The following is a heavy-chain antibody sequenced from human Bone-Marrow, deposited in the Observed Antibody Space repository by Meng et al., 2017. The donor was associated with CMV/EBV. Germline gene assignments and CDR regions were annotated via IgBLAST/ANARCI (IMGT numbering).Heavy chain of an antibody. D-gene: IGHD5-24*01. J-gene: IGHJ6*02. CDR1: GGTFSSYA. CDR3: ARSPVEMATITEHYYYGMDV. Sequence: SVKVSCKASGGTFSSYAISWVRQAPGQGLEWMGGIIPILGIANYAQKFQGRVTITADKSTSTAYMELSSLRSEDTAVYYCARSPVEMATITEHYYYGMDVWGQGTTVTVSS. CDR2: IIPILGIA. V-gene: IGHV1-69*10.